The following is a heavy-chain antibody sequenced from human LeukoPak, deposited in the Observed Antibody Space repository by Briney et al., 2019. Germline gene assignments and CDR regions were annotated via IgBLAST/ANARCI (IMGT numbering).Heavy chain of an antibody. D-gene: IGHD3-10*01. V-gene: IGHV4-39*01. CDR3: ARGHDVLLWFGELLKALNGMDV. CDR1: GGSISSGSYY. J-gene: IGHJ6*02. CDR2: IYCSGST. Sequence: PSETLSLTCTVSGGSISSGSYYWGWIRQPPGKGLEWIGSIYCSGSTYYNPSLKSRVTISVDTSKNQFSLKLSSVTAADTAVYYCARGHDVLLWFGELLKALNGMDVWGQGTTVTVSS.